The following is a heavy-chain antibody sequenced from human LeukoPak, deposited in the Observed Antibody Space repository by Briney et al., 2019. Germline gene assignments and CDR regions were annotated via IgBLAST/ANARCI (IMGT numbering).Heavy chain of an antibody. J-gene: IGHJ5*02. V-gene: IGHV1-69*01. Sequence: SVKVSCKASGGTFSSYAISWVRQAPGQGLEWMGGIIPIFGTANYAQKFQGRVTITADESTSTAYMELSNLRSEDTAVYYSARDLRYCSGGSCTTLNWFDPWGQGTLVTVSS. CDR3: ARDLRYCSGGSCTTLNWFDP. D-gene: IGHD2-15*01. CDR1: GGTFSSYA. CDR2: IIPIFGTA.